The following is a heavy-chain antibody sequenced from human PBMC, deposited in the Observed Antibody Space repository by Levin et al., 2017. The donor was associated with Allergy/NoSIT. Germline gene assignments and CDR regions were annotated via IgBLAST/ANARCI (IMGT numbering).Heavy chain of an antibody. CDR3: ARHVLLYSGYARNDAFDI. CDR1: GGSISSYY. Sequence: SETLSLTCTVSGGSISSYYWSWIRQPPGKGLEWIGYIYYSGSTNYNPSLKSRVTISVDTSKNQFSLKLSSVTAADTAVYYCARHVLLYSGYARNDAFDIWGQGTMVTVSS. CDR2: IYYSGST. V-gene: IGHV4-59*08. J-gene: IGHJ3*02. D-gene: IGHD5-12*01.